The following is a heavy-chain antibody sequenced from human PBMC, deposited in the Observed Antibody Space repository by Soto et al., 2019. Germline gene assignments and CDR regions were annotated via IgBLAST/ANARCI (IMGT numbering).Heavy chain of an antibody. CDR2: IHLESRKT. Sequence: ASVKVSCKASGGTFSSDFISWVRQAPGQGLEWMGWIHLESRKTSFAQKFQGRLTMTGDTSIDTAYMDLTSLTSEDTAVYYCAITPGWFAGMAVWGQGTTVTVSS. J-gene: IGHJ6*02. CDR3: AITPGWFAGMAV. CDR1: GGTFSSDF. D-gene: IGHD6-19*01. V-gene: IGHV1-8*02.